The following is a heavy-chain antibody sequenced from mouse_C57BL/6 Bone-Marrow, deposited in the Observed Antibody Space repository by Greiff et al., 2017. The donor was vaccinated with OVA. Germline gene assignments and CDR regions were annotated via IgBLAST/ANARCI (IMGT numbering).Heavy chain of an antibody. V-gene: IGHV5-16*01. CDR2: INYDGSST. D-gene: IGHD1-1*01. J-gene: IGHJ1*03. Sequence: EVKLMESEGGLVQPGSSMTLSCTASGFTFSDYYMAWVRQVPEQGLEWVANINYDGSSTYYLDSLKSRFIISRDNAKNILYLQMSSLKSEDTATYYCARDPYYYGSSHWYFDVWGTGTTVTVSS. CDR1: GFTFSDYY. CDR3: ARDPYYYGSSHWYFDV.